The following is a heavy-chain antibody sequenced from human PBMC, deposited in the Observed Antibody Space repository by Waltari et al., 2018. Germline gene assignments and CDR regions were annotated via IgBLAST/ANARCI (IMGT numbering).Heavy chain of an antibody. CDR1: GFTFSSYA. D-gene: IGHD1-26*01. J-gene: IGHJ4*02. V-gene: IGHV3-23*01. CDR3: AKGSGSYFSPSYIDY. CDR2: ISGSGGRR. Sequence: EVQLLESGGGLVQPGGSLRLSCAASGFTFSSYAMSWFSQAPGNGLEWVSAISGSGGRRYYADGVKGRFTISRDNSKNTLYLQMNRLRAEDTAVYYCAKGSGSYFSPSYIDYWGQGTLVTVSS.